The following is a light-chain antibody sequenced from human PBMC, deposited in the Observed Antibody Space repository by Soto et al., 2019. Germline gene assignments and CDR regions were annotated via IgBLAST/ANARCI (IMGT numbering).Light chain of an antibody. CDR2: DVS. Sequence: SALTQPASVSRSPGQSITISYTGTSSDVGAYSYVSWYQQHPGKAPKLIIYDVSDRPSGISNRFSGSKSDNTASPTISGLQAEDEAEYYCSSYTSSRTYVFRTGTKVTVL. CDR3: SSYTSSRTYV. CDR1: SSDVGAYSY. V-gene: IGLV2-14*01. J-gene: IGLJ1*01.